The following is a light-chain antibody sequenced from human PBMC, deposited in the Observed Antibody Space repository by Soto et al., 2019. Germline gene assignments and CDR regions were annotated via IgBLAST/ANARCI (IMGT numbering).Light chain of an antibody. J-gene: IGKJ2*01. CDR3: QQYNKCPLT. CDR1: KSISIY. CDR2: GAS. Sequence: EMVMTQYPATLSVSPGEGATLSCMARKSISIYFAWYQQKPGQGPRLLTYGASTRATGIPARVSGRGSGTEFTLTISSRQSEDFAVYYCQQYNKCPLTCGQGTKLEIK. V-gene: IGKV3-15*01.